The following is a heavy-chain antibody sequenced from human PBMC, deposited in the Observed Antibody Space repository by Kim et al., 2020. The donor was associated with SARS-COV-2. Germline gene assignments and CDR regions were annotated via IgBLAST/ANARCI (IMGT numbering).Heavy chain of an antibody. CDR1: GGSFSGYY. CDR2: INHSGST. V-gene: IGHV4-34*01. Sequence: SETLSLTCAVYGGSFSGYYWSWIRQPPGKGLEWIGEINHSGSTNYNPSLKSRVTISVDTYKNQFSLKLSSVTAADTAVYYCAIGTLQWLVRGHYYYYMDVWGKGTTVTVSS. CDR3: AIGTLQWLVRGHYYYYMDV. D-gene: IGHD6-19*01. J-gene: IGHJ6*03.